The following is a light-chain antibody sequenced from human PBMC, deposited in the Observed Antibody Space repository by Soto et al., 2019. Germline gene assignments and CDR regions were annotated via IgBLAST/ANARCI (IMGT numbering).Light chain of an antibody. CDR3: QQYGSSPWT. V-gene: IGKV3-20*01. CDR1: QSVTYRY. Sequence: ETVLTHSPGTLSLSPCERVTLSSRASQSVTYRYLAWYQQKPGQAPRLLIYAASTRATGIPDRFSGSGSGTDFTFTISRLEPGDFAVYYCQQYGSSPWTFGQGTKVDIK. J-gene: IGKJ1*01. CDR2: AAS.